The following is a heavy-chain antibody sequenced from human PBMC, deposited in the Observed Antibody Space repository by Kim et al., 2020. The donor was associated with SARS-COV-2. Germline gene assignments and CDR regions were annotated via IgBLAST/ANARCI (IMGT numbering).Heavy chain of an antibody. CDR3: ARDLSRFVDLWGIVGASPLSNGMDV. J-gene: IGHJ6*02. CDR1: GYTFTSYY. Sequence: ASVKVSCKASGYTFTSYYMHWVRQAPGQGLEWMGIINPSGGSTSYAQKFQGRVTMTRDTSTSTVYMELSSLRSEDTAVYYCARDLSRFVDLWGIVGASPLSNGMDVWGQGNTVTDSS. CDR2: INPSGGST. D-gene: IGHD1-26*01. V-gene: IGHV1-46*01.